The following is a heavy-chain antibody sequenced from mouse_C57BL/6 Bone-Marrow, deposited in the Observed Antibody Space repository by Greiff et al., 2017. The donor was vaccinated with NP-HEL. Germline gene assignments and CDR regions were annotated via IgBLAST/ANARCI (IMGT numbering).Heavy chain of an antibody. CDR2: INSDGGST. CDR3: ARHGNYYGSSYGYFDV. J-gene: IGHJ1*03. V-gene: IGHV5-2*03. Sequence: EVMLVESGGGLVQPGESLKLSCESNEYEFPSHDMSWVRKTPEKRLELVAAINSDGGSTYYPDTMERRFIISRDNTKKTLYLQMSSLRSEDTALYYCARHGNYYGSSYGYFDVWGTGTTVTVSS. CDR1: EYEFPSHD. D-gene: IGHD1-1*01.